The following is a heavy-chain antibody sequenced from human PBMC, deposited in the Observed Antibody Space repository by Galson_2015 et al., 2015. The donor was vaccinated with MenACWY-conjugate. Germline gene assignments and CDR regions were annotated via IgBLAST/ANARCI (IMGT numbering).Heavy chain of an antibody. CDR3: ATYCSSPSCYANGAY. CDR2: INSDGSAA. Sequence: SLRLSCAASGFTFSRYWMHWVRQSPGEGLVWVSRINSDGSAADYADSVKGRFIISRDNAKNTLYLQMNSLRAEDTAVYYCATYCSSPSCYANGAYWGQGTLVTVSS. D-gene: IGHD2-2*01. CDR1: GFTFSRYW. J-gene: IGHJ4*02. V-gene: IGHV3-74*01.